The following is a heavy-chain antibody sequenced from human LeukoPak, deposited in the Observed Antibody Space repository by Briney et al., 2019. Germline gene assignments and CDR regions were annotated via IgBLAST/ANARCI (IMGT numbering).Heavy chain of an antibody. CDR3: TRGLPYYYDSSGYPLDAFDI. D-gene: IGHD3-22*01. V-gene: IGHV3-73*01. CDR1: GFTFSGSA. CDR2: IRSKANSYAT. Sequence: GGSLRLSCAASGFTFSGSAMHWVRQASGKGLEWVGRIRSKANSYATAYAASVKGRFTISRDDSKNPAYLQMNSLKTEDTAVYYCTRGLPYYYDSSGYPLDAFDIWGQGTMVTVSS. J-gene: IGHJ3*02.